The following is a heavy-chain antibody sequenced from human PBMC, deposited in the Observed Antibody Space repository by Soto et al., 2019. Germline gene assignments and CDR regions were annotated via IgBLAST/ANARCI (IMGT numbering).Heavy chain of an antibody. Sequence: SETLSLTCAVYGGSFSGYYWSWIRQPPGKGLEWIGEINHSGSTNYNPSLKSRVTISVDTSTNQFSLKLSSVTAADTAVYDCAVIAAAVYYYYSYYGMDVWGQGTTVTVSS. J-gene: IGHJ6*02. CDR2: INHSGST. CDR1: GGSFSGYY. CDR3: AVIAAAVYYYYSYYGMDV. V-gene: IGHV4-34*01. D-gene: IGHD6-13*01.